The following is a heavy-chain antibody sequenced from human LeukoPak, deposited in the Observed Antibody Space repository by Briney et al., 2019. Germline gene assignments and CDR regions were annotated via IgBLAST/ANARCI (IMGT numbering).Heavy chain of an antibody. CDR1: GYTFTGYY. J-gene: IGHJ5*02. D-gene: IGHD2-15*01. V-gene: IGHV1-2*02. CDR3: ARDHCRGGSCDLKNWFDP. Sequence: ASVTVSCKASGYTFTGYYMHWVRQAPGQGLAGVGWINPDTGGTHYAQKFQCRVTMTRDTSISTAYMELNSLRSDDTAVYCWARDHCRGGSCDLKNWFDPWGPGALVTVSS. CDR2: INPDTGGT.